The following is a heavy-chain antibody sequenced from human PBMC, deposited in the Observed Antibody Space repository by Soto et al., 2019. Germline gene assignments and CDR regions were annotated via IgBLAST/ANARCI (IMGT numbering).Heavy chain of an antibody. D-gene: IGHD2-21*02. CDR2: INANNGST. CDR3: ARSIVVVTAADY. J-gene: IGHJ4*02. V-gene: IGHV1-2*02. Sequence: ASVKVSCKASGYTFTGYYMHWVRQAPGQGLEWMGWINANNGSTKYSQKFQGRVTITRDTSASTAYMELSRLRSEDTAVYYCARSIVVVTAADYWGQGTLVTVSS. CDR1: GYTFTGYY.